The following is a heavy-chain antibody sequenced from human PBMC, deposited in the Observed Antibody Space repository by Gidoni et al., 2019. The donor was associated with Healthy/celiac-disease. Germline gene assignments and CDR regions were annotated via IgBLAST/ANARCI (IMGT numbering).Heavy chain of an antibody. V-gene: IGHV4-31*03. CDR3: ARVGGIPYGMDV. CDR2: IYYSGST. J-gene: IGHJ6*02. CDR1: GGSISSGGYY. Sequence: QVQLQEAGPGLVKPSQTLSLTCNVSGGSISSGGYYWSWIRQHPGKGLEWIGYIYYSGSTYSNPSLKSRVTISVDTSKTQFSLTLSSVTAADPAVYYCARVGGIPYGMDVWGQGTTVTVSS. D-gene: IGHD3-16*01.